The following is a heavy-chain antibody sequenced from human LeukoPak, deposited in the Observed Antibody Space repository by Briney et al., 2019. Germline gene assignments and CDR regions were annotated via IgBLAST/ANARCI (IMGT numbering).Heavy chain of an antibody. J-gene: IGHJ4*02. Sequence: TGESLRLSCAASGFTFSGSAMHWVRQASGKGLEWVGRIRSKANSYATAYAASVKGRFTISRDDSKNTAYLQMNSLKTEDTAVYYCTRGDGYNSIDYWGQGTLVTVSS. CDR2: IRSKANSYAT. CDR3: TRGDGYNSIDY. D-gene: IGHD5-24*01. V-gene: IGHV3-73*01. CDR1: GFTFSGSA.